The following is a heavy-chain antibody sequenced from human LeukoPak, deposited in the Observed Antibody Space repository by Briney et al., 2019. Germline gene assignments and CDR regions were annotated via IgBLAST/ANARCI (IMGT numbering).Heavy chain of an antibody. J-gene: IGHJ4*02. CDR3: ARDNKDFWWIFDY. D-gene: IGHD3-3*01. Sequence: GGSLRLPCAASGFTFSSYAMHWVRQAPGKGLEWVAVISYDGSNKYYADSVKGRFTISRDNSKNTLYLQMNSLRAEDTAVYYCARDNKDFWWIFDYWGQGTLVTVSS. CDR2: ISYDGSNK. CDR1: GFTFSSYA. V-gene: IGHV3-30*04.